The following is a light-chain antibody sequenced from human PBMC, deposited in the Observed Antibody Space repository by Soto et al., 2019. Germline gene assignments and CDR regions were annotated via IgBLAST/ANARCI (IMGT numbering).Light chain of an antibody. J-gene: IGLJ1*01. CDR3: LSYTTGSTLHV. Sequence: QSALTQPASVSGSPGQSITISCTGTSSDIGGYNYVSWYQQHPGKAPKLVIYDVTNRPSGVSDRLSGSKSGNTASLTISGLQAEDEADYYCLSYTTGSTLHVFGTGTKVTVL. CDR2: DVT. CDR1: SSDIGGYNY. V-gene: IGLV2-14*01.